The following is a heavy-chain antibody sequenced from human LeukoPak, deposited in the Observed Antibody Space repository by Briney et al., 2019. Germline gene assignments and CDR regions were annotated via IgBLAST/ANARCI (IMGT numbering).Heavy chain of an antibody. CDR3: ARDDYGGTNFDY. J-gene: IGHJ4*02. Sequence: PGGSLRLSCAASGFTFSSYSMNWVRQAPGKGLEWVSSISSSSSYIYYADSVKGRLTISRDNAKNSLYLQMNSLRAEDTAVYYCARDDYGGTNFDYWGQGTLVTVSS. CDR1: GFTFSSYS. CDR2: ISSSSSYI. D-gene: IGHD4-23*01. V-gene: IGHV3-21*01.